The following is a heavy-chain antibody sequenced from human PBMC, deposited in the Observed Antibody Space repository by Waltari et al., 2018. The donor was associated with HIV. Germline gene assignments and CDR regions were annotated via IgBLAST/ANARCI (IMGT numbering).Heavy chain of an antibody. CDR2: MNREGSST. CDR3: ASGYSSSWRSDYYYYGMDV. V-gene: IGHV3-74*01. CDR1: GFTFSSYW. J-gene: IGHJ6*02. Sequence: EVQLVESGGGLVQPGGSLRLSCAASGFTFSSYWMHWVRQAPGKGLVWGAGMNREGSSTSYADSVKGRFTISRDNAKNTLYLQMNSLRAEDTAVYYCASGYSSSWRSDYYYYGMDVWGQGTTVTVSS. D-gene: IGHD6-13*01.